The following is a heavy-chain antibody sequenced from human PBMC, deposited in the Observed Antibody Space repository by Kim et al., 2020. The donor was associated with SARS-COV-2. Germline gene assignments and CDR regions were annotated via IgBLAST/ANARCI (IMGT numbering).Heavy chain of an antibody. Sequence: GGSLRLSCLASGFTFSNHIMHWVRQGPGKGLEDVSAISSNGHRTYYGDSVRGRFTISRDTSSKTLYLQMGSLRVEDTAIYYCVRGNDVMATSDWHFDLWGLGTLVTVSS. CDR3: VRGNDVMATSDWHFDL. D-gene: IGHD5-12*01. CDR1: GFTFSNHI. CDR2: ISSNGHRT. V-gene: IGHV3-64D*06. J-gene: IGHJ2*01.